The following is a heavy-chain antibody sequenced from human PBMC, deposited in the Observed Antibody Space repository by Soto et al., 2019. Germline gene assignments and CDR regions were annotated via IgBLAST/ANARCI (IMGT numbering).Heavy chain of an antibody. J-gene: IGHJ4*02. CDR2: IIPIFGTA. D-gene: IGHD5-18*01. V-gene: IGHV1-69*13. Sequence: GASVKVSCKASGGTFSSYAISWVRQAPGQGLEWMGGIIPIFGTANYAQKFQGRVTITADESTSTAYMELSSLRSEDTAVYYCATKARGYSYGYRDYFDYWGQGTLVTVSS. CDR1: GGTFSSYA. CDR3: ATKARGYSYGYRDYFDY.